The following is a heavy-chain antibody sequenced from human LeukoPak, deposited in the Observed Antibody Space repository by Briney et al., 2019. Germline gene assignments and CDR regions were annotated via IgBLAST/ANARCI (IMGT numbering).Heavy chain of an antibody. Sequence: SETLSLTCTVSGGSFSSHYWSWIRQPPGKGLEWIGYVYHTGSTNYTPSLRGRVSMSLDTSTSQFSLKLTSVTAADTAVYYCAEHTGDFQGASTHSDAFDIWGQGTMVIVSS. V-gene: IGHV4-59*03. J-gene: IGHJ3*02. CDR1: GGSFSSHY. CDR2: VYHTGST. D-gene: IGHD1-1*01. CDR3: AEHTGDFQGASTHSDAFDI.